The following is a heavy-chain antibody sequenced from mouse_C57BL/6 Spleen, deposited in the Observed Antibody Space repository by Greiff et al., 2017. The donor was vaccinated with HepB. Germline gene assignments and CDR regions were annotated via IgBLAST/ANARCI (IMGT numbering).Heavy chain of an antibody. J-gene: IGHJ4*01. Sequence: VQLQQSGAELMKPGASVKLSCKASGYTFTGYWIEWVKQRPGHGLEWIGEIFPGSSSTNYNQKFKGKSTFTADTSSNTAYMQLSSLTAEDSAIYYCAREYYGSSGDAMDYWGQGTTVTVSS. D-gene: IGHD1-1*01. CDR1: GYTFTGYW. CDR2: IFPGSSST. V-gene: IGHV1-9*01. CDR3: AREYYGSSGDAMDY.